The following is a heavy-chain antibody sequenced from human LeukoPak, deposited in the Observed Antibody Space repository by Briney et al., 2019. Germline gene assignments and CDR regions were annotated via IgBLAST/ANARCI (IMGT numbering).Heavy chain of an antibody. CDR2: IYYSGST. CDR1: GGSISSYY. J-gene: IGHJ4*02. Sequence: SETLSLTCTVSGGSISSYYWSWIRQPPGKGLEWIGYIYYSGSTNYNPSLKSRVTISVDTSKNQFSLKLSSVTAADTAVYYCARGKLLWFGELSPYYLDYWGQGTLVTVSS. CDR3: ARGKLLWFGELSPYYLDY. V-gene: IGHV4-59*08. D-gene: IGHD3-10*01.